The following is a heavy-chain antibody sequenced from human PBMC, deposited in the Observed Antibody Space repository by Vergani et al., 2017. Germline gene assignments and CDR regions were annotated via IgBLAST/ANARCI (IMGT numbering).Heavy chain of an antibody. V-gene: IGHV4-61*02. CDR2: IHTGGST. CDR3: AGSRRCCASGSCPAV. J-gene: IGHJ4*02. CDR1: GESIRSGSHY. D-gene: IGHD2-2*01. Sequence: QVKLQESGPGLLKPSQTLSLTCTVSGESIRSGSHYWSWIRQPAGKGPEWIGHIHTGGSTDLNPSFKSRVSISVDTSKSQFSLKLNSVTVADTAVYYCAGSRRCCASGSCPAVWGQGTLVTVSS.